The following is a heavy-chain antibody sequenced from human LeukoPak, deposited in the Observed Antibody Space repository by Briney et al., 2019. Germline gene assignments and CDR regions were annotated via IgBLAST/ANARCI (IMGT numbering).Heavy chain of an antibody. CDR1: GFTVSSNY. CDR3: AKRGVVTRVILVGFHKEAYYFDS. D-gene: IGHD3-22*01. J-gene: IGHJ4*02. Sequence: GGSLRLSCAASGFTVSSNYMSWVRQAPGKGLEWVAGISDSGGRTNYADSVKGRFTISRDNPKNTLYLQMNSLRAEDTAVYFCAKRGVVTRVILVGFHKEAYYFDSWGQGALVTVSS. CDR2: ISDSGGRT. V-gene: IGHV3-23*01.